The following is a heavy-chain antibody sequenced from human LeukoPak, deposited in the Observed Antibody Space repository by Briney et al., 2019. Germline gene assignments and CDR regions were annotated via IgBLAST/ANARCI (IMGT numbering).Heavy chain of an antibody. D-gene: IGHD6-13*01. CDR3: ARRGSSSWYLDY. CDR1: GFTVSSNY. V-gene: IGHV3-53*01. J-gene: IGHJ4*02. CDR2: IYSGGNT. Sequence: GGSLRLSCAASGFTVSSNYMSWVRQAPGKGLEWVSVIYSGGNTYYADSAKGRFTISRDNSKNMLYLQMNSLRAEDTAVYYCARRGSSSWYLDYWGQGTLVTVSS.